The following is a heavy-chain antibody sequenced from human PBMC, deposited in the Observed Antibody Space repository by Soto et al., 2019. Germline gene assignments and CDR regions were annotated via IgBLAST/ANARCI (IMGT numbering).Heavy chain of an antibody. CDR2: IYYSGST. D-gene: IGHD1-26*01. J-gene: IGHJ5*01. Sequence: SETLSLTCTVSGGYISSYYWSWIRQPPGKGLEWIGYIYYSGSTNYNPALKSRVTTSVDTSKNQFSLKLTSVTAADTAVYYCARDRVGVSSNWFDSWGRGTLVTVSS. CDR1: GGYISSYY. CDR3: ARDRVGVSSNWFDS. V-gene: IGHV4-59*01.